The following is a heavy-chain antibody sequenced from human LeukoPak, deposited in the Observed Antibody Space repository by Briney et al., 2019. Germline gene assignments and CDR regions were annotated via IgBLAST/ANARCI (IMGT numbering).Heavy chain of an antibody. V-gene: IGHV3-23*01. Sequence: GGSLRLSCAASGFTFSSYAMSWVRQAPGKGLEWVSAISGSGGSTYYADSVKGRFTISRDNSKNTLYLQMNSLRAEDTAVYYCAKGYMVRGVPYCFDYWGQGTLVTVSS. CDR3: AKGYMVRGVPYCFDY. J-gene: IGHJ4*02. D-gene: IGHD3-10*01. CDR1: GFTFSSYA. CDR2: ISGSGGST.